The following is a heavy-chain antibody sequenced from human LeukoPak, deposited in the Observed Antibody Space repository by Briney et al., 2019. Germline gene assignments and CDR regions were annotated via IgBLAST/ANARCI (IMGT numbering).Heavy chain of an antibody. CDR2: ISAYNGKS. CDR1: GYTFTSYG. J-gene: IGHJ5*02. Sequence: ASVKDSCKASGYTFTSYGISWVRQAPGQGLEWMGLISAYNGKSHYAQKLRGGVTMTPETSTSTAYMELRRLRSDNTAVYYCARDRGDRVTNWFDPWGQGNLVTVSS. V-gene: IGHV1-18*01. D-gene: IGHD3-10*01. CDR3: ARDRGDRVTNWFDP.